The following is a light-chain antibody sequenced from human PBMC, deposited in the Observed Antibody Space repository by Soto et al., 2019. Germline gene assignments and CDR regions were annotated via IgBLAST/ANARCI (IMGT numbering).Light chain of an antibody. J-gene: IGKJ1*01. CDR1: QRVFYSSNNKHY. CDR3: QQYYSPWT. V-gene: IGKV4-1*01. Sequence: DIVMTQSPDSLAVSLGERATINCKSSQRVFYSSNNKHYLAWYQQKPGQPPKLLIYWASIRESGVPDRFSGSGSGTDFTLTISNLQAEDVAVYYCQQYYSPWTFGQGTTVEIK. CDR2: WAS.